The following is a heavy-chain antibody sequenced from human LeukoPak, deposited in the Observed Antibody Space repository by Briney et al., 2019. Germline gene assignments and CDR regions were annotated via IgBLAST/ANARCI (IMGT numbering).Heavy chain of an antibody. J-gene: IGHJ1*01. D-gene: IGHD6-13*01. CDR3: ARYSSSWYFQH. CDR1: GYSFKSYW. Sequence: GESLKISCKGSGYSFKSYWIAWLRQMPGKGLEWMGIIYPGDSDTIYSPPFQGQVTMSADKSINTAYLQWSSLKASDTAIYYCARYSSSWYFQHWGQGTLVTVSS. CDR2: IYPGDSDT. V-gene: IGHV5-51*01.